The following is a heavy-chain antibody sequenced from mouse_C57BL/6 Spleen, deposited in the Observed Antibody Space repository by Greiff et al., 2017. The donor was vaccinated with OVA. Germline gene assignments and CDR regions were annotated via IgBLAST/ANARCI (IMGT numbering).Heavy chain of an antibody. V-gene: IGHV5-9-1*02. Sequence: EVMLVESGAGLVKPGGSLKLSCAASGFTFSSYSMSWVRQTPEKRLEWVAYISRGGDYTYYANTVKGRFTISRDNARNTLYLQMSSLKSEDTAVYYCSRDGGYSPWFAYWGQGTLVTVSS. CDR1: GFTFSSYS. D-gene: IGHD2-3*01. CDR2: ISRGGDYT. CDR3: SRDGGYSPWFAY. J-gene: IGHJ3*01.